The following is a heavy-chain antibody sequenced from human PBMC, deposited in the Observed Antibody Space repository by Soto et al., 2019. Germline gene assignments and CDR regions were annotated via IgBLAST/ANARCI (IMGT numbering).Heavy chain of an antibody. J-gene: IGHJ4*02. CDR1: GASISSYY. CDR3: VRNVDTTRAYYFDY. V-gene: IGHV4-59*01. CDR2: IYYSGRT. D-gene: IGHD5-18*01. Sequence: PSETLSLTCTVSGASISSYYWSWIRQPPGKGLEWIGYIYYSGRTNYNPSLKSRVTILVDTSKNQFSLKLSSVTAADTAVYYCVRNVDTTRAYYFDYWGQGSLVTVSS.